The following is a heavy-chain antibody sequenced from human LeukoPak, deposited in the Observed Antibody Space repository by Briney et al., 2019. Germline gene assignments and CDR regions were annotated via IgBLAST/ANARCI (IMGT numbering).Heavy chain of an antibody. Sequence: PGGSLRLSCEASGFTFSTYWMKWVRQAPGKGLEWVANIKQDGSQKYYVDSAKGRFIISRDNAKNSLYLQMNSVRAEDTAVYYCAREGTFGDYRASGDHWGQGALVTVSS. D-gene: IGHD2-21*02. CDR3: AREGTFGDYRASGDH. V-gene: IGHV3-7*03. CDR2: IKQDGSQK. J-gene: IGHJ4*02. CDR1: GFTFSTYW.